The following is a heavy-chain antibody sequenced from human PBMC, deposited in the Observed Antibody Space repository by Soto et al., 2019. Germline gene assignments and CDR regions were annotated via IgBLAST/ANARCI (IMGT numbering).Heavy chain of an antibody. J-gene: IGHJ6*02. CDR2: IYSGGST. D-gene: IGHD1-26*01. Sequence: LRLSCAASGFTVSSNYMSWVRQAPGKGLEWVSVIYSGGSTYYADSVKGRFTISRDNSKNTLYLQMNSLRAEDTAVYYCARDKWEPYYYYGMDVWGQGTTVTVSS. CDR1: GFTVSSNY. V-gene: IGHV3-53*01. CDR3: ARDKWEPYYYYGMDV.